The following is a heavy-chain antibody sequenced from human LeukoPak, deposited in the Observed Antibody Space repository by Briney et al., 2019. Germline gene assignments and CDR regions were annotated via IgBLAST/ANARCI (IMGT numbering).Heavy chain of an antibody. D-gene: IGHD1-1*01. Sequence: GGSLTLSCAASGFTFSSYAMSWVRQAPGKGLEWVSRINTDGSSTSYADSVKGRFTISRDNAKNTLYLQMNSLRAEDTALYYCARWPTTYFDRSGQATLVTVSS. CDR2: INTDGSST. CDR1: GFTFSSYA. J-gene: IGHJ4*02. V-gene: IGHV3-74*01. CDR3: ARWPTTYFDR.